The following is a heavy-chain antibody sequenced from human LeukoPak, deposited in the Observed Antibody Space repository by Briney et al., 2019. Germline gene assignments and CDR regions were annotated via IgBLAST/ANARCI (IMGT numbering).Heavy chain of an antibody. CDR2: ISGYNDDT. V-gene: IGHV1-18*01. D-gene: IGHD3-22*01. J-gene: IGHJ4*02. Sequence: SVKVSCKASGYSLSSYGITWVRQAPGQGLEWMGWISGYNDDTRYAQRFQGRVTMTTDTSTTTAYMELRSLRSDDTAVYYCAREGDHYDSSGYYREYWGQGTLVTVSS. CDR1: GYSLSSYG. CDR3: AREGDHYDSSGYYREY.